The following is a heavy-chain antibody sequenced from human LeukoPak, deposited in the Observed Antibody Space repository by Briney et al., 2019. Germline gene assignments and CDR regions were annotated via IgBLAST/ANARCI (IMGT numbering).Heavy chain of an antibody. Sequence: SETLSLTCTVSGGSISSYYWSWIRKPAGRGLEWIGRIYTSGSTNYNPSLKSRVTMSVDTSKNQFSLKLSSVTAADTAVYYCARGEDYGGNWFDPWGQGTLVTVSS. J-gene: IGHJ5*02. D-gene: IGHD4-23*01. CDR1: GGSISSYY. CDR2: IYTSGST. V-gene: IGHV4-4*07. CDR3: ARGEDYGGNWFDP.